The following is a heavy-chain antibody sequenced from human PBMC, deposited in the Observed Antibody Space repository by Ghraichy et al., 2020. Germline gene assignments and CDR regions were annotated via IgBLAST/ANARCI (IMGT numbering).Heavy chain of an antibody. D-gene: IGHD1-1*01. J-gene: IGHJ3*02. Sequence: SQTLSLTCAVYGGSLSGYYWIWIRQPPGKGLEWIGEINHSGRTNYNPSLKSRVTISVDMSRNQFSLKLSSVTAADTAVYYCARVGNWNGLFGFDIWGHGTMVTVSS. CDR3: ARVGNWNGLFGFDI. CDR2: INHSGRT. CDR1: GGSLSGYY. V-gene: IGHV4-34*01.